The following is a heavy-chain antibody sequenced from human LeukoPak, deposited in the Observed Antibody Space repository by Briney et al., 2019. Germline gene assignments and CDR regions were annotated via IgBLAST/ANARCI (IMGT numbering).Heavy chain of an antibody. Sequence: GGSLRLSCAASGFTFSSYWMSWVRQAPGKGLEWVANIKQDGSEKYYVDSVKGRFTISRDNAKNSLYLQMNSLRAEDTAVYYCARVSGTSWGEAFDIWGQGTMVTVSS. CDR1: GFTFSSYW. CDR2: IKQDGSEK. V-gene: IGHV3-7*01. J-gene: IGHJ3*02. CDR3: ARVSGTSWGEAFDI. D-gene: IGHD2-2*01.